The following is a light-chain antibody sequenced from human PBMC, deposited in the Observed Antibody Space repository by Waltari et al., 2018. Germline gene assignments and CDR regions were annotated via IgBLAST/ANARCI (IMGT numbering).Light chain of an antibody. J-gene: IGLJ1*01. CDR2: DVS. CDR3: SSYRSSSTSIV. CDR1: SSDVGGYNY. V-gene: IGLV2-14*01. Sequence: QSALTQPASVSGSPGKSITISCTGTSSDVGGYNYVSLFQQHPGKAPRLMIADVSKRPSGVSNRFSGSKSGNTASLTISGLQAEDEADYYCSSYRSSSTSIVFGTGTKVTVL.